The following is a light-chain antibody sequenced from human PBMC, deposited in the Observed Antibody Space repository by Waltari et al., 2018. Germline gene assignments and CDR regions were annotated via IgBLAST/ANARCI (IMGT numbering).Light chain of an antibody. CDR2: GVT. CDR1: SSDVGTYNY. J-gene: IGLJ3*02. V-gene: IGLV2-14*01. Sequence: QSALTQPASVSGSPGQSITISCTGTSSDVGTYNYVSCYQHHPGKAPKLVIYGVTNRPPGVSNRFPGSKAGNTASLTISGLQAEDEAEYHCTSCTTSATWVFGGGTKLTVL. CDR3: TSCTTSATWV.